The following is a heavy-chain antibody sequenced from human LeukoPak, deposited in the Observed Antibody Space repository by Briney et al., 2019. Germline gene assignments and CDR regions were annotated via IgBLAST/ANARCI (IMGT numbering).Heavy chain of an antibody. D-gene: IGHD4-17*01. Sequence: QPGGSLRLSCAASEFSFSRSWMNWVRQAPGKGLEWVANIKQDGSAKYYADSVKGRFTISRDTAKNTLYLQMNSLRAEDTAVYYCARDLQATMTTNGWGFDLWGRGTLVTVSS. CDR3: ARDLQATMTTNGWGFDL. J-gene: IGHJ2*01. CDR2: IKQDGSAK. V-gene: IGHV3-7*01. CDR1: EFSFSRSW.